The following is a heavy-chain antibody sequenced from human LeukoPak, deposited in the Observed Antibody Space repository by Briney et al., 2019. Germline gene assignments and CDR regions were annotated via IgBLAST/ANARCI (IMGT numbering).Heavy chain of an antibody. CDR2: LSGSSSIV. Sequence: GGSLRLSCAASGFTFSSFSMNWVRQAPGKGLEWLSYLSGSSSIVYYGDSVKGRFTISRDNAKNSLYLQMNSLRDEDTAVYYCARDPSVAATGWGRWFDHWGLGTLVTVSS. CDR1: GFTFSSFS. D-gene: IGHD6-13*01. V-gene: IGHV3-48*02. CDR3: ARDPSVAATGWGRWFDH. J-gene: IGHJ5*02.